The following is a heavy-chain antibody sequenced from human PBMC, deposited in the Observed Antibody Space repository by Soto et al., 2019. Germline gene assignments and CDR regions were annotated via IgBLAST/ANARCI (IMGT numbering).Heavy chain of an antibody. J-gene: IGHJ6*03. CDR3: ARDEGYGDYVAYYYYMDV. D-gene: IGHD4-17*01. CDR2: IIPILGIA. Sequence: SVKVSCKASGYTFTSYGISWVRQAPGQGLEWMGRIIPILGIANYAQKFQGRVTITADKSTSTAYMELSSLRSEDTAVYYCARDEGYGDYVAYYYYMDVWGKGTTVTVSS. V-gene: IGHV1-69*04. CDR1: GYTFTSYG.